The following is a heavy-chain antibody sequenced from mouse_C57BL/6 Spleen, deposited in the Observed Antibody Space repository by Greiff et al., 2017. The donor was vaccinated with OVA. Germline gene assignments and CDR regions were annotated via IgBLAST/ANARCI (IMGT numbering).Heavy chain of an antibody. Sequence: VQLQQPGAELVMPGASVKLSCKASGYTFTSYWMHWVKQRPGQGLEWIGEIDPSDSYTNYNQKFKGKSTLTVDKASSTAYMQLSSLTAEYSAVYYCARRDTTEYYFDYWGQGTTLTVSS. CDR2: IDPSDSYT. CDR3: ARRDTTEYYFDY. CDR1: GYTFTSYW. V-gene: IGHV1-69*01. D-gene: IGHD1-1*01. J-gene: IGHJ2*01.